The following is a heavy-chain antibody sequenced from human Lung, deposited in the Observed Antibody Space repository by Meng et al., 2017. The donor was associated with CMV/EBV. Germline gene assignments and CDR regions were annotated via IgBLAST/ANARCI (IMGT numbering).Heavy chain of an antibody. CDR3: ARAYRAIDY. D-gene: IGHD1-26*01. CDR2: IKEDGSEK. V-gene: IGHV3-7*01. J-gene: IGHJ4*02. CDR1: GFTLSSYW. Sequence: GESLKISCAASGFTLSSYWMSWVRQAPGKGLEWVANIKEDGSEKYYVDFVKGRFTISRDNAKNSLYVQMNSLRGEDTAVYYCARAYRAIDYWGQGTLVTVSS.